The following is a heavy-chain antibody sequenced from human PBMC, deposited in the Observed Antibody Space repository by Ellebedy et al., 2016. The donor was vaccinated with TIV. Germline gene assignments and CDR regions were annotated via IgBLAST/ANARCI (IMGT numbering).Heavy chain of an antibody. J-gene: IGHJ4*02. CDR1: GFTFSSYW. CDR2: IKGDESGI. V-gene: IGHV3-74*01. Sequence: GESLKISXAASGFTFSSYWMHWVRQAPGKGLVWVSRIKGDESGIAYADSVKGRFTISRDNAKNSLYLQMNSLRAEDTAVYYCVRLRSLDYWGQGTLVTVSS. CDR3: VRLRSLDY.